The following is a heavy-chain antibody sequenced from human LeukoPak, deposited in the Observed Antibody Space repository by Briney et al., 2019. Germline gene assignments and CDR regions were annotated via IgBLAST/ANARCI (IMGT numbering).Heavy chain of an antibody. CDR3: TRQRAFEVLDY. CDR2: INHSGST. Sequence: SETLSLTCAVYGGSFSGYYWSWIRQPPGKGLEWIGEINHSGSTNYNPSLKSRVTISVDTSKDQFSLKLSSVTAADSAVYYCTRQRAFEVLDYWGQGTLVTVSS. V-gene: IGHV4-34*01. D-gene: IGHD1-1*01. J-gene: IGHJ4*02. CDR1: GGSFSGYY.